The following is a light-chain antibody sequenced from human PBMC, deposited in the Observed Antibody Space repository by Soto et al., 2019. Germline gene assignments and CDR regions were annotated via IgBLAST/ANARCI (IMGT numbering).Light chain of an antibody. J-gene: IGKJ1*01. CDR1: HSISDT. Sequence: EIVMTQSPATLSGSPGERATLSCRASHSISDTLAWYQQKPGQAPRLLIFGSSTRAPGIPARFSASGSETEFTLTITTLQSEDFAVYYCQQYNSWPRTFGQATKVEFK. CDR3: QQYNSWPRT. V-gene: IGKV3-15*01. CDR2: GSS.